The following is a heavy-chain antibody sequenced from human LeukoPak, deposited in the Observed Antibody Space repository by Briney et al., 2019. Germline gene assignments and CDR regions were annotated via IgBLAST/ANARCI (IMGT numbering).Heavy chain of an antibody. CDR2: IYSGGST. Sequence: GGSLRLSCAASGFTVSSNYMSWVRQAPGKGLEWVSVIYSGGSTYYADSVKGRFTISRDNSKSTLYLQMNSLRAEDTAVYYCARVSGRRPDGYFDYWGQGTLVTVSS. V-gene: IGHV3-53*01. CDR3: ARVSGRRPDGYFDY. J-gene: IGHJ4*02. CDR1: GFTVSSNY. D-gene: IGHD1-14*01.